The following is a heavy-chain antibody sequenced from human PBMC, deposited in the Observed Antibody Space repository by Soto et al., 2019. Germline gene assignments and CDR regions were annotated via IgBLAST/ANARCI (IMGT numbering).Heavy chain of an antibody. V-gene: IGHV3-30-3*01. CDR2: ISFDGSNK. CDR1: GFTFSIYA. CDR3: ARRFHYDSSADSATGGGLDV. D-gene: IGHD3-22*01. Sequence: PGGSLRLSCAAPGFTFSIYAMHWVRQAPGKGLEWVGVISFDGSNKYYADSVKGRFTISRDNSKNTLYLQMDSLRAEDTALYYCARRFHYDSSADSATGGGLDVWGQGTTVNVS. J-gene: IGHJ6*02.